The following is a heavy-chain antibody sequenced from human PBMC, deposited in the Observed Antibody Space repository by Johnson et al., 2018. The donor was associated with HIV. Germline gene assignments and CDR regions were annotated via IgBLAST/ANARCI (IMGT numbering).Heavy chain of an antibody. Sequence: QVQLVESGGGVVQPGRSLRLSCTASGFTFRSYAMHWVRQAPGTGLEWVAVISYDGSNKYYADSVKGRFTISRDNSKNTFYLQMNSLRTEDTALYYCARDRTSYGWIHDAFDIWGQGTMVTVSS. CDR2: ISYDGSNK. J-gene: IGHJ3*02. D-gene: IGHD3-16*02. CDR3: ARDRTSYGWIHDAFDI. CDR1: GFTFRSYA. V-gene: IGHV3-30-3*01.